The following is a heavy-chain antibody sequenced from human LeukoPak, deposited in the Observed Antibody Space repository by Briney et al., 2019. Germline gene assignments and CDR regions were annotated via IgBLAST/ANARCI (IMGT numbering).Heavy chain of an antibody. D-gene: IGHD4-17*01. CDR2: IYSDGNR. J-gene: IGHJ4*02. V-gene: IGHV3-66*01. Sequence: GGSLRLSCAASGFTVSYNHMNWVRQAPGKGLEWVSIIYSDGNRDYADSVKGRFTISRDNSKNTLYLQMNSLRAEDTALYYCARTAMGDYVRFPNDYWGQGTLVTVSS. CDR1: GFTVSYNH. CDR3: ARTAMGDYVRFPNDY.